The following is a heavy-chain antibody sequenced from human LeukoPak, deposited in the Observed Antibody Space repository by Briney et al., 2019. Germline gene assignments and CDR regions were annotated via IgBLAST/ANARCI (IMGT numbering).Heavy chain of an antibody. J-gene: IGHJ3*02. D-gene: IGHD3-10*01. CDR1: GFTFSSYW. CDR3: ARELLWFGEHAFDI. Sequence: GGSLRLSCAVSGFTFSSYWMHWVRQAPGKGLVWVSRINRDGSSTSYADSVKRRFTISRDNTKNTLYLQMNSLRAEDTAVYYCARELLWFGEHAFDIWGQGTMVTVSS. V-gene: IGHV3-74*01. CDR2: INRDGSST.